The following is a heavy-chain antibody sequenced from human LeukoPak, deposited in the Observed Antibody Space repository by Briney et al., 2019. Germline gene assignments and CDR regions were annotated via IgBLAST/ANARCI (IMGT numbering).Heavy chain of an antibody. Sequence: SETLSLTCTVSSGSISSSSYYWGWIRQPPGKGLEWIGSIYYSGSTYYNPSLKSRVTISVDTSKNQFSLKLSSVTAADTAVYYCARHSDTAMVYNWFDPWGQGTLVTVSS. V-gene: IGHV4-39*01. CDR2: IYYSGST. CDR1: SGSISSSSYY. D-gene: IGHD5-18*01. CDR3: ARHSDTAMVYNWFDP. J-gene: IGHJ5*02.